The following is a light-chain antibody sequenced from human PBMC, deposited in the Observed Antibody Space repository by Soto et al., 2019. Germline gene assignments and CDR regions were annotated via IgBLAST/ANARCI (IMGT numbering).Light chain of an antibody. V-gene: IGKV1-5*01. CDR2: DAS. J-gene: IGKJ1*01. Sequence: DIQMTQSPSTLSASVGDRVTITCRASQSISSWLAWYQQKPGKAPKLLIYDASSLESGVPSRFSGSGSGTVFPPTISSLPPDDFATYYCQQDNSYSGTFGQGTKVEIK. CDR3: QQDNSYSGT. CDR1: QSISSW.